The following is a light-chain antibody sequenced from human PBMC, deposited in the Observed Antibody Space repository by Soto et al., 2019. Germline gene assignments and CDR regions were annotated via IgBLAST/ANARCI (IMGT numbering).Light chain of an antibody. J-gene: IGLJ3*02. Sequence: QSVLTQPRSVSGSPGQSVTISCTGTSSDVGGYDYVSWYQQHPGKAPKVMIFDVTNRPSGVPDRFSCSKSGNTASLTISGLQAEDEADFYCCSYAGSYTWVFGGGTKLTVL. CDR1: SSDVGGYDY. V-gene: IGLV2-11*01. CDR3: CSYAGSYTWV. CDR2: DVT.